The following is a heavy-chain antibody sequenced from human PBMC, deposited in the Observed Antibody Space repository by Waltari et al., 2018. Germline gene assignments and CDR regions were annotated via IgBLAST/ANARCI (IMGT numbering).Heavy chain of an antibody. CDR2: IYYSGST. CDR1: GGSISSSSYY. J-gene: IGHJ2*01. CDR3: ARDYKLLWFGELASDWYFDL. D-gene: IGHD3-10*01. V-gene: IGHV4-39*07. Sequence: QLQLQESGPGLVKPSETLSLTCTVSGGSISSSSYYWGWIRQPPGKGLEWIGSIYYSGSTYYNPSLKSRVTISVDTSKNQFSLKLSSVTAADTAVYYCARDYKLLWFGELASDWYFDLWGRGTLVTVSS.